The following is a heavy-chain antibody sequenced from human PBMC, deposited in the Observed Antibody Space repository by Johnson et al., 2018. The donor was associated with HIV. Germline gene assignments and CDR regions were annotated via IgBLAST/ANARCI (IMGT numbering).Heavy chain of an antibody. Sequence: VQLVEPGGDLVQPGGSLRLSCVASGFSFSNYWMHWVRQAPGKGPVWVSRISPDESKTDYADSVKGRFTSSRDNAKNTLHLQMNSLRGEDTAVYYCARGTEGEGAFDFWGQGTMVTVSS. CDR2: ISPDESKT. J-gene: IGHJ3*01. CDR3: ARGTEGEGAFDF. V-gene: IGHV3-74*01. D-gene: IGHD1-1*01. CDR1: GFSFSNYW.